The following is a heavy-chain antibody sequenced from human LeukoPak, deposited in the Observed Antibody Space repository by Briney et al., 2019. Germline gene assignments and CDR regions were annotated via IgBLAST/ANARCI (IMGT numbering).Heavy chain of an antibody. CDR1: GFTFDDYA. CDR3: ARDRVTTVTTVRFYYYYGMDV. V-gene: IGHV3-9*01. CDR2: ISWNSGSI. D-gene: IGHD4-17*01. Sequence: GGSLRLSCAASGFTFDDYAMHWVRQAPGKGLEWVSGISWNSGSIGYADSVKGRFTISRDNAKNSLYLQMNSLRAEDTAVYYCARDRVTTVTTVRFYYYYGMDVWGQGTTVTVSS. J-gene: IGHJ6*02.